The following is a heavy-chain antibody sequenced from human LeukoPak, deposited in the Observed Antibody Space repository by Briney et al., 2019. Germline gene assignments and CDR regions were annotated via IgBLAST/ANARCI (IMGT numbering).Heavy chain of an antibody. CDR1: GYTFTGYY. V-gene: IGHV1-2*02. CDR2: INPNSGGT. Sequence: ASVKVSCKASGYTFTGYYMHWVRQAPGQGLEWMGWINPNSGGTNYAQKFQGRVTMTRDTSISTAYMELSRLRSDDTAAYYCARASMVRGVIDAFDIWGQGTMVTVSS. D-gene: IGHD3-10*01. J-gene: IGHJ3*02. CDR3: ARASMVRGVIDAFDI.